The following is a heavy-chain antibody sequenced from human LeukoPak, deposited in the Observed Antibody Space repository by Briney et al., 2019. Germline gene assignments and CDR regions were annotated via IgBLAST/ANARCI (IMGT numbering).Heavy chain of an antibody. V-gene: IGHV4-31*03. J-gene: IGHJ5*02. CDR2: IYYSGST. Sequence: ETSQTLSLTCTASGGSISSGGYHWSWIRQHPGKGLEWIGHIYYSGSTYYSPSLKSRIIISVATAKNQFSLKLSSVTAADTAVYYCARKAYGDYDNWFDPWGQGTLVTVSS. CDR3: ARKAYGDYDNWFDP. D-gene: IGHD4-17*01. CDR1: GGSISSGGYH.